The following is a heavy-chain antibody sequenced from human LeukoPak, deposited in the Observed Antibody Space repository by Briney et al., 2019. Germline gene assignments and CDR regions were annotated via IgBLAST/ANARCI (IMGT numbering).Heavy chain of an antibody. Sequence: SETLSLTCTVSGYSISSGYYWGWIRQPPGKGLEWIGSIYHSGSTYYNPSLKSRVTISVDTSKNQFSLKLSSVTAADTAVYYCAGGRATGTTSYWGQGTLVTVSS. CDR2: IYHSGST. J-gene: IGHJ4*02. D-gene: IGHD1-1*01. CDR1: GYSISSGYY. V-gene: IGHV4-38-2*02. CDR3: AGGRATGTTSY.